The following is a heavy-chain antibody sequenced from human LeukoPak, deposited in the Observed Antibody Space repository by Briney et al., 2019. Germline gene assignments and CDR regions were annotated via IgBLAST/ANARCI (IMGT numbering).Heavy chain of an antibody. D-gene: IGHD5-18*01. CDR2: IYPGDSDT. CDR3: ARTTWIQLWLPFDY. CDR1: GYSFTSYW. V-gene: IGHV5-51*01. Sequence: GESLKISFKGSGYSFTSYWIGWVRQMPGKGMEWMGIIYPGDSDTRYSPSFQGQVTISADKSISTAYLQWSSLKASDTAMYYCARTTWIQLWLPFDYWGQGTLVTVSS. J-gene: IGHJ4*02.